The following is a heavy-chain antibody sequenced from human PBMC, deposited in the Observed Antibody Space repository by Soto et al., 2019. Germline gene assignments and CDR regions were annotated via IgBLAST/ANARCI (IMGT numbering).Heavy chain of an antibody. Sequence: QVQLVQSGAEVKKPGASVKVSCKASGYTFTGYYMHWVRQAPGQGLEWMGWINPNSGGTNYEQKFQGWVTMTRDTSISTAYMELSRLRSDDTAVYYCARDQNDYIWGSYRSGAFDIWGQGTMVTVSS. CDR2: INPNSGGT. D-gene: IGHD3-16*02. CDR3: ARDQNDYIWGSYRSGAFDI. J-gene: IGHJ3*02. V-gene: IGHV1-2*04. CDR1: GYTFTGYY.